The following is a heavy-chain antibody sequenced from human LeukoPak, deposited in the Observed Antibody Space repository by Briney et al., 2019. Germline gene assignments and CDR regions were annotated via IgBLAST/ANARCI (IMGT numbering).Heavy chain of an antibody. Sequence: SVKVSCKASGGTFSSYAISWVRQAPEQGLEWMGRIIPIFGTANYAQKFQGRVTITTDESTSTAYMELSSLRSEDTAVYYCARVSEDYYDSSGYYPFDYWGQGTLVTVSS. CDR2: IIPIFGTA. CDR1: GGTFSSYA. D-gene: IGHD3-22*01. V-gene: IGHV1-69*05. CDR3: ARVSEDYYDSSGYYPFDY. J-gene: IGHJ4*02.